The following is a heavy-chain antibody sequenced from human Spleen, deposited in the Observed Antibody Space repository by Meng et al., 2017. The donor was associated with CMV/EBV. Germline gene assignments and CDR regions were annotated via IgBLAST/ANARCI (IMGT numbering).Heavy chain of an antibody. D-gene: IGHD3-10*01. J-gene: IGHJ3*02. Sequence: GGSLRLSCAASGFTFDDYAMHWVRQGPGKGLEWVSGISWNSDSIGYADSVKGRFTISRDNAKNSLYLQMNSLRIEDTALHYCAKDISGGSDAFDIWGQGTMVTVSS. V-gene: IGHV3-9*01. CDR2: ISWNSDSI. CDR3: AKDISGGSDAFDI. CDR1: GFTFDDYA.